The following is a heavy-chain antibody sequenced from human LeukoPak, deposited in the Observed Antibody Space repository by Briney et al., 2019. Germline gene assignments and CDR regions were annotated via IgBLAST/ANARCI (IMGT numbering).Heavy chain of an antibody. CDR2: IKEDGSKT. Sequence: GGSLRLSCVASGFTFNTHWVSRVRQAPGKGLEWVANIKEDGSKTDYVDSVKGRFTISRDNAKNSVFLQMNSLRAEDTAVYYCAPQTMILVLGGQGTLVTVSS. D-gene: IGHD3-22*01. J-gene: IGHJ4*02. CDR3: APQTMILVL. V-gene: IGHV3-7*01. CDR1: GFTFNTHW.